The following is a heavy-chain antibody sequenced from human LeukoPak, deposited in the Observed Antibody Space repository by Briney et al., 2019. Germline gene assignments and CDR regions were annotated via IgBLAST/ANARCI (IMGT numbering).Heavy chain of an antibody. CDR3: AKDLRNLADI. CDR1: GFTFSSYG. V-gene: IGHV3-30*02. CDR2: IRYDGSNK. D-gene: IGHD1-14*01. Sequence: PRGSLRLSCAASGFTFSSYGMHWVRQAPGKGLEWVAFIRYDGSNKYYADSVKGRFTISRDNSKDTLYLQMNSLRAEDTAVYYCAKDLRNLADIWGQGTMVTVSS. J-gene: IGHJ3*02.